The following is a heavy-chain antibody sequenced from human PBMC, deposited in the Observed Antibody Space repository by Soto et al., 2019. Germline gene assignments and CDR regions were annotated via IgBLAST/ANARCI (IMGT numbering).Heavy chain of an antibody. CDR1: RLTFGSYA. CDR3: AKADYSYSWAPGDY. D-gene: IGHD6-13*01. CDR2: ISGSGDTT. Sequence: EVQVLESGGGLIQPGGSLRLSCVISRLTFGSYALNWVRQAPGEGLEWVSSISGSGDTTYYADSVKGRFTISRDNSKNTLYLQMNSLRVEDTALYYCAKADYSYSWAPGDYWGQGTLVTVSS. V-gene: IGHV3-23*01. J-gene: IGHJ4*02.